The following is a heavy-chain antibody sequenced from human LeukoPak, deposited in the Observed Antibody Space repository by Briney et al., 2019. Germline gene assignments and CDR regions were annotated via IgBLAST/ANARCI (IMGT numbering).Heavy chain of an antibody. CDR1: GGTLSNNV. J-gene: IGHJ3*02. CDR2: IIPVFGTT. Sequence: SVKVSCKASGGTLSNNVVSWVRQAPGQGLEWMGDIIPVFGTTNYAQKFQGRVTISADRSTSTAYVEVSSLKSEDTAVYYCATKNFGDIYRHDDPFNMWGQGTTVTVSS. D-gene: IGHD3-10*01. CDR3: ATKNFGDIYRHDDPFNM. V-gene: IGHV1-69*06.